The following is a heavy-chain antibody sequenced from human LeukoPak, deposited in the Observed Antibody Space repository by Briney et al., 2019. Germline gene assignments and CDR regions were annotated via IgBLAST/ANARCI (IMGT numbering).Heavy chain of an antibody. J-gene: IGHJ4*02. CDR3: ARDPVQYCGGDCYYDY. Sequence: SVKVSCKASGGTFSSYAISWVRQAPGQGLEWMGGIIPMFGTANYAQRFQGRVTITTEESTSTAYMELSSLGSEDTAMYYCARDPVQYCGGDCYYDYWGQGTLVTVSS. CDR1: GGTFSSYA. D-gene: IGHD2-21*01. CDR2: IIPMFGTA. V-gene: IGHV1-69*05.